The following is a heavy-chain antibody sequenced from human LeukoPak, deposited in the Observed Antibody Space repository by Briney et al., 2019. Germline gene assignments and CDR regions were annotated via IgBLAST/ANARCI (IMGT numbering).Heavy chain of an antibody. CDR2: IWYDGGNK. J-gene: IGHJ4*02. D-gene: IGHD3-22*01. CDR1: GFTFRSYG. V-gene: IGHV3-33*01. CDR3: ARSLRGDNSGYYFDY. Sequence: GGSLRLSCAASGFTFRSYGMHWVRQAPGRGLEWVAVIWYDGGNKDYADSVKGRFTLSRDNSKNTLYLQMNSLRAEDTALYYCARSLRGDNSGYYFDYWGQGSLVTVSS.